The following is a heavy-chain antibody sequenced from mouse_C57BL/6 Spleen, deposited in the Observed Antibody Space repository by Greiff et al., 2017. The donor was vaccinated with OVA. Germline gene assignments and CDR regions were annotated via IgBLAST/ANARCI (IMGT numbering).Heavy chain of an antibody. Sequence: EVKLMESGPGMVKPSQSLSLTCTVTGYSITSGYDWHWIRHFPGNKLEWMGYISYSGSTNYNPSLKSRISITHDTSKNHFFLKLNSVTTEDTATYYCARAAQAYAMDYWGQGTSVTVSS. CDR3: ARAAQAYAMDY. V-gene: IGHV3-1*01. CDR2: ISYSGST. D-gene: IGHD3-2*02. J-gene: IGHJ4*01. CDR1: GYSITSGYD.